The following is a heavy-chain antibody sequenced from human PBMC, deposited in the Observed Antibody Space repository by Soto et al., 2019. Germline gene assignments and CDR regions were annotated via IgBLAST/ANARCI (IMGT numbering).Heavy chain of an antibody. CDR2: IYHSGST. V-gene: IGHV4-30-2*01. Sequence: TLCLTFAVSGGSIGSGGYSWSWIRQPPGKGLEWIGYIYHSGSTYYNPSLKSRVTISVDRSKNQFSLKLSSVTAADTAVYYCARGGVTGTYYYYYGMDVWGQGTTVTVSS. D-gene: IGHD1-20*01. CDR3: ARGGVTGTYYYYYGMDV. J-gene: IGHJ6*02. CDR1: GGSIGSGGYS.